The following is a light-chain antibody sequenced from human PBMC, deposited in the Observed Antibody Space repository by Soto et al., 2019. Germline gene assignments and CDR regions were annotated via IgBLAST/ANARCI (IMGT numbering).Light chain of an antibody. Sequence: QSVLTQPPSVSGAPGQRVTISCTGSSSNIGAGYDVHWYQQLPGTAPKLLIYGSINRPSGVPDRFSGSKSGTSASLAITGLQAEDEADYYCQSYDSSLSGREVFGGGTKVTVL. CDR2: GSI. CDR3: QSYDSSLSGREV. CDR1: SSNIGAGYD. J-gene: IGLJ2*01. V-gene: IGLV1-40*01.